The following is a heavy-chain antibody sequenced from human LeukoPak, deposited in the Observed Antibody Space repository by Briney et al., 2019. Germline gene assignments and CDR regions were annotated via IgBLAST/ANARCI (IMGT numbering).Heavy chain of an antibody. CDR3: ARVCHWDIDNTRGDPVDY. CDR2: ISAYNGNT. CDR1: GYTFTNYG. J-gene: IGHJ4*02. V-gene: IGHV1-18*01. Sequence: ASVKVSCKSSGYTFTNYGITWGRQAPGPGLEWMGWISAYNGNTNYAQKFQGRVTMTTDTSTSTAYMEVRSLRSDDTAMYYCARVCHWDIDNTRGDPVDYWGQGTLVTVSS. D-gene: IGHD2-15*01.